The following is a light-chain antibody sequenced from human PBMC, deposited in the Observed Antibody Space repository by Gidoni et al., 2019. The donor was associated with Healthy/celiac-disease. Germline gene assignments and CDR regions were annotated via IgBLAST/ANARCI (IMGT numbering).Light chain of an antibody. CDR1: SSNIGSNT. Sequence: QSVLTQPPSASGTPGQRVTISCSGSSSNIGSNTVNWYQQLPGTAPKLIIYSNNQRPSGVPDRFSGSKSGTSASLAISGLQSEDEADYYCAAWDDSLTHWVFGGGTKLTVL. CDR2: SNN. CDR3: AAWDDSLTHWV. J-gene: IGLJ3*02. V-gene: IGLV1-44*01.